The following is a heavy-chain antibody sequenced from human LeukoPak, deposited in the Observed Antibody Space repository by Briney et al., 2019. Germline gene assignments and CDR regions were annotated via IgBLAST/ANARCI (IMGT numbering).Heavy chain of an antibody. Sequence: PGGSLRLSCAASGFTFSSYAMSWVRQAPGKGLEWVSAISGSGGSTYYADSAKGRFTISRNNSKDTLYLQMNSLRAEDTVVYCCAKLNGARGSYFLLYYYYYWGQRTPVTVSS. CDR3: AKLNGARGSYFLLYYYYY. D-gene: IGHD1-26*01. CDR2: ISGSGGST. V-gene: IGHV3-23*01. CDR1: GFTFSSYA. J-gene: IGHJ4*02.